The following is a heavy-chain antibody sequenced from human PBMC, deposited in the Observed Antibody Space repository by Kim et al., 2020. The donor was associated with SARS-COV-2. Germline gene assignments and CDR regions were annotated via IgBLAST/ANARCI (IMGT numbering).Heavy chain of an antibody. CDR3: ARGLVRLRVDY. V-gene: IGHV4-59*01. Sequence: SETLSLTCTVSGGSISSYYWSWIRQPPGKGLEWIGYIYYSGSTNYNPSLKSRVTISVDTSKNQFSLKLSSVTAADTAVYYCARGLVRLRVDYWGQGTLVTVSS. CDR1: GGSISSYY. D-gene: IGHD6-19*01. CDR2: IYYSGST. J-gene: IGHJ4*02.